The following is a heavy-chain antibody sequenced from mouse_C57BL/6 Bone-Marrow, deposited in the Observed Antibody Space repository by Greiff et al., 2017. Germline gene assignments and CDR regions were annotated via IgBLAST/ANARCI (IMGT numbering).Heavy chain of an antibody. CDR1: GFTFSDYG. CDR3: ARRCLDY. CDR2: ISSGGSYT. V-gene: IGHV5-6*02. J-gene: IGHJ2*01. Sequence: DVKLVESGGDLVKPGGSLKLSCAASGFTFSDYGMSWVRQTPDKRLEWVATISSGGSYTYYPDSVKGRFTISRDNAKNTLYLQMSSLKSEDTAMYYCARRCLDYWGQGTTLTVSS.